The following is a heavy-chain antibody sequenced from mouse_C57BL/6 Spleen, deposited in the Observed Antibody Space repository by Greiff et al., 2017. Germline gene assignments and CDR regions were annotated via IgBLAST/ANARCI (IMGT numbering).Heavy chain of an antibody. J-gene: IGHJ4*01. D-gene: IGHD1-1*01. CDR1: GYTFTDYY. CDR3: ARVRYYYGSPLYAMDY. Sequence: EVQLQQSGPELVKPGASVKISCKASGYTFTDYYMNWVKQSHGKSLEWIGDINPNNGGTSYNQKFKGKATLTVDKSSSTAYMELRSLTSEDSAVYYCARVRYYYGSPLYAMDYWGQGTSVTVSS. V-gene: IGHV1-26*01. CDR2: INPNNGGT.